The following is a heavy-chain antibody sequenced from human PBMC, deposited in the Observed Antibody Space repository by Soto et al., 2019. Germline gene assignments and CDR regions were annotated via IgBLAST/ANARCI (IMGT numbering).Heavy chain of an antibody. J-gene: IGHJ6*02. CDR2: INHSGST. D-gene: IGHD5-18*01. Sequence: PSETLSLTCAVYGGSFSCYYWSWIRQPPGKGLEWIGEINHSGSTNYNPSLKSRVTISVDTSKNQFSLKLSSVTAADTAVYYCARGRIQLWLAAPYYYYGMDVWGQGTTVTVSS. V-gene: IGHV4-34*01. CDR1: GGSFSCYY. CDR3: ARGRIQLWLAAPYYYYGMDV.